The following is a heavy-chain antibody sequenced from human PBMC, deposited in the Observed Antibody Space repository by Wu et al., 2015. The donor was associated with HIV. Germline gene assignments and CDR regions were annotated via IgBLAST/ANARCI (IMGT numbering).Heavy chain of an antibody. CDR2: INSDDGST. CDR3: AREAIGVSGSCFDL. CDR1: GYEFTNYF. J-gene: IGHJ4*02. V-gene: IGHV1-46*01. D-gene: IGHD6-19*01. Sequence: QVQLVQSGAEVKKPGASVKISCRASGYEFTNYFMDWMRQSPGQALEWMGMINSDDGSTTYVQKFQGRVTMTRDTSTSTVFMELFNLTTEDTAMYFCAREAIGVSGSCFDLWGQGTLLIVSS.